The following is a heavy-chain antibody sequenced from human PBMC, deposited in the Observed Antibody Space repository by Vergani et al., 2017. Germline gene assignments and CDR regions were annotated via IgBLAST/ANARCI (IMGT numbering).Heavy chain of an antibody. CDR3: ACLRIYCSGVGNCYSGVRWFDP. Sequence: QVQLQESGPGLVKPSETLSLTCTVSGGSISSYYWSWIRQPPGKGLEWIGYSYYSGTTNYNPPLKSRVTIFVYTSKNQFSLKLSSVIAADTAMYYCACLRIYCSGVGNCYSGVRWFDPWGQGTLVTVSS. D-gene: IGHD2-15*01. CDR1: GGSISSYY. CDR2: SYYSGTT. V-gene: IGHV4-59*08. J-gene: IGHJ5*02.